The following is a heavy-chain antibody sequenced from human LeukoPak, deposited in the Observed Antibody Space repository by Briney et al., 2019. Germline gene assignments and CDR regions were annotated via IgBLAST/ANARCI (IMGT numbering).Heavy chain of an antibody. V-gene: IGHV3-7*01. J-gene: IGHJ4*01. CDR3: AREGFYYFDF. CDR1: GFSFSDYA. Sequence: GGSLRLSCAASGFSFSDYAIYWVRQVPGKGLEWLANIKQDGSEKTYVDSVKGRFTIFRDNAKNLLYLQMNSLRAEDTAVYYCAREGFYYFDFWGQGALVTVAS. CDR2: IKQDGSEK.